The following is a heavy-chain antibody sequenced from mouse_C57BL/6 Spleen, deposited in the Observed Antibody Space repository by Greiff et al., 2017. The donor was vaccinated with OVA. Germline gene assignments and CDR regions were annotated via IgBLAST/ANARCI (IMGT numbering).Heavy chain of an antibody. D-gene: IGHD2-4*01. Sequence: QVQLQQPGAELVKPGASVKMSCKASGYTFTSYWITWVKQRPGQGLEWIGDIYPGSGSTNYNEKFKSKATLTVDTSSSTAYMQLSCLTSEDSAVYYCARWGNDYDLYYYAMDYWGQGTSVTVSS. CDR2: IYPGSGST. J-gene: IGHJ4*01. CDR3: ARWGNDYDLYYYAMDY. CDR1: GYTFTSYW. V-gene: IGHV1-55*01.